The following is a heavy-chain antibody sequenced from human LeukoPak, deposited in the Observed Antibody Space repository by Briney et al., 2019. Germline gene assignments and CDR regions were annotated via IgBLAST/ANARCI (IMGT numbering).Heavy chain of an antibody. V-gene: IGHV3-48*04. D-gene: IGHD3-22*01. CDR3: ARDAPLGYYDSSGTTMDYYYGMDV. CDR1: GFTFSGSA. Sequence: GGSLRLSCVVSGFTFSGSAVHWVRQAPGKGLEWVSYISSSGSTIYYADSVKGRFTISRDNAKNSLYLQMNSLRAEDTAVYYCARDAPLGYYDSSGTTMDYYYGMDVWGQGTTVTVSS. J-gene: IGHJ6*02. CDR2: ISSSGSTI.